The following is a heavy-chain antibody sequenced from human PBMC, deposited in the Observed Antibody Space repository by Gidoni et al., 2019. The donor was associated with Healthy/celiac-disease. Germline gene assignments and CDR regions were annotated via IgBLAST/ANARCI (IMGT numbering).Heavy chain of an antibody. CDR2: INSDGSST. CDR3: ARPYYDSSGYAPLDY. V-gene: IGHV3-74*01. CDR1: GFTFSSYW. D-gene: IGHD3-22*01. J-gene: IGHJ4*02. Sequence: EVQLVESGGGLVQPGGSLRLSSAAPGFTFSSYWMHWVRQAPGKGLGWVSRINSDGSSTSYADTVKGRFTISRDNAKNTLYLQMNSLRAEDTAVYYCARPYYDSSGYAPLDYWGQGTLVTVSS.